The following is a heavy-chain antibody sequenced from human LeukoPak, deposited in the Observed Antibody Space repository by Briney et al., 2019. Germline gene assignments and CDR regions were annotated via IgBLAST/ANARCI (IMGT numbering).Heavy chain of an antibody. V-gene: IGHV4-34*01. D-gene: IGHD6-19*01. CDR3: ARGGGAVADSFDY. CDR2: INHSGST. J-gene: IGHJ4*02. CDR1: GGSFSGYY. Sequence: SETLSLTGAVYGGSFSGYYWSWIRQPPGKGLEWIGEINHSGSTNYNPSLKSRVTISVDTSKNQFSLKLSSVTAADTAVYYCARGGGAVADSFDYWGQGTLVTVSS.